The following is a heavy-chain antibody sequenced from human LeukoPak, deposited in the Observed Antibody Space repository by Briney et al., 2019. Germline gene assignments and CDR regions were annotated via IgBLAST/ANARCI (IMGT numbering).Heavy chain of an antibody. CDR3: ARTHYDFWSGPTPRMDV. CDR2: MNPNSGNT. CDR1: GYTFTSYD. V-gene: IGHV1-8*01. D-gene: IGHD3-3*01. Sequence: ASVKVSCKASGYTFTSYDINWVRQATGQGLEWMGWMNPNSGNTGYAQKFQGRVTVTRNTSISTAYMELSSLRSEDTAVYYCARTHYDFWSGPTPRMDVWGKGTTVTVSS. J-gene: IGHJ6*04.